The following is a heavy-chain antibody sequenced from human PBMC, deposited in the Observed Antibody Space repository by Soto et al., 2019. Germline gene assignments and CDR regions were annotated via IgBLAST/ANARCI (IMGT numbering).Heavy chain of an antibody. V-gene: IGHV3-64D*08. Sequence: PGGSLRLSCSASGFTFSSYAMHWVRQAPGKGLEYVSAISSNGGSTYYADSVKGRFTISRDNSKNTLYLQMSSLRAEDTAVYYCARDSPGVITTLPYYDFWSGSQNWFDPWGQGTLVTVSS. D-gene: IGHD3-3*01. CDR1: GFTFSSYA. J-gene: IGHJ5*02. CDR2: ISSNGGST. CDR3: ARDSPGVITTLPYYDFWSGSQNWFDP.